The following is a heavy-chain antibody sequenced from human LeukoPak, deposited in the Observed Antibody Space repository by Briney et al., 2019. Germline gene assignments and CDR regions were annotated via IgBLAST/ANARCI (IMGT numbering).Heavy chain of an antibody. V-gene: IGHV3-48*01. CDR1: GFTFSSYS. D-gene: IGHD3-10*01. CDR2: ISSSSSTI. Sequence: GGSLRLSCAASGFTFSSYSMNWVRQAPGKGLEWVSYISSSSSTIYYADSVKGRFTISRDNAKNSLYLQMNSLRAEDTAVYYCAGWFDLDALDIWGQGTMVTVSS. CDR3: AGWFDLDALDI. J-gene: IGHJ3*02.